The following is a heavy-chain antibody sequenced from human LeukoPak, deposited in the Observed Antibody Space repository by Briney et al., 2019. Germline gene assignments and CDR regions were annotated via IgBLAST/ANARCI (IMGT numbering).Heavy chain of an antibody. Sequence: SETLSLTCTVSGASISSYYWTWIRQPPGKGLEWIGYAYYSGSTNYNPSLKSRVTILLDTSKNQFSPKLSSVTAADTAVYYCARPRYTSGYDAFDIWGQGTMVTVS. CDR2: AYYSGST. CDR1: GASISSYY. CDR3: ARPRYTSGYDAFDI. D-gene: IGHD6-19*01. J-gene: IGHJ3*02. V-gene: IGHV4-59*08.